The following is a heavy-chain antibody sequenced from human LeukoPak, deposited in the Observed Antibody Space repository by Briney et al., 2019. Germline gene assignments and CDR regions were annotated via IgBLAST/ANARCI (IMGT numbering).Heavy chain of an antibody. D-gene: IGHD1-1*01. V-gene: IGHV4-38-2*02. J-gene: IGHJ4*02. CDR3: ARDHVNWNDGGLDY. CDR1: GYSISSGYY. CDR2: IYHSGST. Sequence: SETLSLTCTVSGYSISSGYYWGWIRQPPGKGLEWIGSIYHSGSTYYNPSLKSRVTISVDTSKNQFSLKPSSVTAADTAVYYCARDHVNWNDGGLDYWGQGTLVTVSS.